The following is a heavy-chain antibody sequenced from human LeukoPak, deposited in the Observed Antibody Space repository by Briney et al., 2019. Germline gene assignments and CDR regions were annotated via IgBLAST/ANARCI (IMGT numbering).Heavy chain of an antibody. Sequence: SVNVSCKASGGTFSSYAISWVRQAPGQGLEWMGRIIPILGIANYAQKFQGRVTITADKSTSTAYMELSSLRSEDTAVYYCARGGDYGGNSPPDYWGQGTLVTVSS. CDR1: GGTFSSYA. J-gene: IGHJ4*02. V-gene: IGHV1-69*04. D-gene: IGHD4-23*01. CDR2: IIPILGIA. CDR3: ARGGDYGGNSPPDY.